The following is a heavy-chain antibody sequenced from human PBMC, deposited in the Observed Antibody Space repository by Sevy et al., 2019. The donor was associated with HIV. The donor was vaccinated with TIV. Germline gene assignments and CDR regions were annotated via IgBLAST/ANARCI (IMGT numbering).Heavy chain of an antibody. J-gene: IGHJ4*02. Sequence: GGSLRLSCAASGFTFSSYSMNWVRQAPGKGLEWVSSISGSSNYLYYAESLKGRFISSRDNAKNTLYLQMNSLRADDTAVYYCATGPPDGSYDYFDNWGKGTLVTVSS. V-gene: IGHV3-21*06. CDR2: ISGSSNYL. D-gene: IGHD1-26*01. CDR1: GFTFSSYS. CDR3: ATGPPDGSYDYFDN.